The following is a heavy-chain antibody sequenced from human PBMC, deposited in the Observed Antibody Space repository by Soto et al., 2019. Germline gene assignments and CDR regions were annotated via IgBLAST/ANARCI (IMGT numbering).Heavy chain of an antibody. CDR3: ARYNAASGTYYFDY. V-gene: IGHV4-39*07. D-gene: IGHD6-13*01. Sequence: SETLSLTCTVSGGSISSSSYYWGWIRQPPGKGPEWIGEINHRGSANYNPSLKSRVTMSLDISKSQFSLRLTSVTAADTAVYFCARYNAASGTYYFDYWGRGDLVTVSS. CDR1: GGSISSSSYY. J-gene: IGHJ4*02. CDR2: INHRGSA.